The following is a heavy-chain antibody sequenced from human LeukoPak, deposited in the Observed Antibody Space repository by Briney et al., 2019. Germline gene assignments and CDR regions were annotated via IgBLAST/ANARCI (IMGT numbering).Heavy chain of an antibody. Sequence: ASVKVSCKASGGTFSSYAISWVRQAPGQGLEWMGRIITILGIANYAQKFQGRVTITADKSTSTAYMELSSLRSEDTAVYYCARVETYYYDSSGYSYWGQGTLVTVSS. D-gene: IGHD3-22*01. J-gene: IGHJ4*02. CDR1: GGTFSSYA. V-gene: IGHV1-69*04. CDR2: IITILGIA. CDR3: ARVETYYYDSSGYSY.